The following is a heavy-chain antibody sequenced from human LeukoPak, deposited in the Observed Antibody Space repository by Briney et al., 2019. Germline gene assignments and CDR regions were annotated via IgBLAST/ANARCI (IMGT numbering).Heavy chain of an antibody. V-gene: IGHV4-59*01. J-gene: IGHJ4*02. D-gene: IGHD3-22*01. CDR3: ARTTYYYDSSGYYFGYYFDY. Sequence: SETLSLTCTVSGGSISSYYWSWIRQPPGKGLEWIGYIYYSGSTNYNPSLKSRVTISVDTSKNQFSLKLSSVTAADTAVYYCARTTYYYDSSGYYFGYYFDYWGQGTLVTVSS. CDR2: IYYSGST. CDR1: GGSISSYY.